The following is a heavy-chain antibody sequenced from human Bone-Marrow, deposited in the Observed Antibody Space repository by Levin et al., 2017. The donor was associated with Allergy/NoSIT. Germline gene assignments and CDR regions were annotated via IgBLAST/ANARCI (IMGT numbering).Heavy chain of an antibody. CDR2: ISHDGNKK. Sequence: PGGSLRLSCSTSGFTFSSYAMHWVRQAPGKGLEWMGFISHDGNKKYYADSVRGRFTISRDNSKNTVFLQMSGLRSEDTAVYYCARDFTLGYCSGGRCFDPWGQGTQVTVSS. D-gene: IGHD2-15*01. CDR1: GFTFSSYA. CDR3: ARDFTLGYCSGGRCFDP. V-gene: IGHV3-30*04. J-gene: IGHJ5*02.